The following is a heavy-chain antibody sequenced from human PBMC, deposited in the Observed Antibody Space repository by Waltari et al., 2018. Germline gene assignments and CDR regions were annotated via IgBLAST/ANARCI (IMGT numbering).Heavy chain of an antibody. CDR3: AKDLAYYDFWSGYYHDAFDI. V-gene: IGHV3-30*02. Sequence: QVQLVESGGGVVQPGGSLRLSCAASGFTFSSYGMHWVRQAPGKGLAWVAFIRYDGSDKYYADSVKGRFTISRDNSKNTLYLQMNSLRAEDTAVYYCAKDLAYYDFWSGYYHDAFDIWGQGTMVTVSS. D-gene: IGHD3-3*01. CDR2: IRYDGSDK. J-gene: IGHJ3*02. CDR1: GFTFSSYG.